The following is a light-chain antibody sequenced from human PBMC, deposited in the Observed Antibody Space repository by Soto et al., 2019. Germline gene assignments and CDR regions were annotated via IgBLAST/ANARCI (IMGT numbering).Light chain of an antibody. Sequence: EIVMTQSPATLSVSPGERATLSCRASQSVSSNLAWYQQKPGQAPRLLIYGASTRATGIPARFSGGGSGTEFTLTISSLQSEDFAVYHCQQYNNWPPWTFGQGTKVEIK. CDR1: QSVSSN. V-gene: IGKV3-15*01. J-gene: IGKJ1*01. CDR3: QQYNNWPPWT. CDR2: GAS.